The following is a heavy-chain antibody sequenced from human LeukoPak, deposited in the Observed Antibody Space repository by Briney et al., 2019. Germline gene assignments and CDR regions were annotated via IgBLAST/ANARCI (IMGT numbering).Heavy chain of an antibody. CDR2: IYPGDSDT. D-gene: IGHD6-13*01. V-gene: IGHV5-51*01. J-gene: IGHJ6*03. CDR3: ARHLAAAGTNYYYYMDV. Sequence: GESLKIFCKGSGYSFTNYWIGWVRQMPGKGLEWMGIIYPGDSDTRYSPSFQGQVTISADKSISTAYLQWSSLKASDTAMYYCARHLAAAGTNYYYYMDVWGKGTTVTVSS. CDR1: GYSFTNYW.